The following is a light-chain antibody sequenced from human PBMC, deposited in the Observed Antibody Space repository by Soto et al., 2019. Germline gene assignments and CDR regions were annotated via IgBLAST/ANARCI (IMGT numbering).Light chain of an antibody. CDR3: CSYAGSSTSPYV. CDR1: SSDVGSYNL. V-gene: IGLV2-23*02. CDR2: EVS. J-gene: IGLJ1*01. Sequence: LTQPASVSGSPGQSITISCTGTSSDVGSYNLVSWYQQHPGKAPKLMIYEVSKRPSGVSNRFSGSKSGNTASLTISGLQAEDEADYYCCSYAGSSTSPYVFGTGTKVTV.